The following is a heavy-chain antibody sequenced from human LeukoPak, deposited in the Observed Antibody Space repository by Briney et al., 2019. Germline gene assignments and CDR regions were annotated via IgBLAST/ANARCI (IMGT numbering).Heavy chain of an antibody. D-gene: IGHD3-22*01. CDR1: GYTFTIYY. J-gene: IGHJ5*02. V-gene: IGHV1-2*02. CDR3: ARGAGYYHSSGPLGWFYP. Sequence: ASVTVSFTSSGYTFTIYYMNWVRQAPGQGLEWMGWINPNSGGTNYAQKNQDRVTMTRDTSINTAYMELSRLRSDDTAVDYCARGAGYYHSSGPLGWFYPWGQGTLVTVSS. CDR2: INPNSGGT.